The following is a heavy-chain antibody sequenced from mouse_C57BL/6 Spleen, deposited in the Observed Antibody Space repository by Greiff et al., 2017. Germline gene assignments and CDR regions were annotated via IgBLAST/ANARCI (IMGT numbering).Heavy chain of an antibody. CDR1: AYTFTSYG. CDR3: ARSIDSSGYDY. CDR2: IYPRSGNT. J-gene: IGHJ2*01. V-gene: IGHV1-81*01. Sequence: VKLQESGAELARPGASVKLSCKASAYTFTSYGISWVKQRTGQGLEWIGEIYPRSGNTYYNEKFKGKATLTADKSSSTAYMELRSLTSEDSAVYFCARSIDSSGYDYWGQGTTLTVSS. D-gene: IGHD3-2*02.